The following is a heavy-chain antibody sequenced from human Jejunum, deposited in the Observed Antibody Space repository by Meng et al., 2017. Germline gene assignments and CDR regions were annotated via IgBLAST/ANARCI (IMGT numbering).Heavy chain of an antibody. CDR3: ARNSYGSGSYYSAFDI. V-gene: IGHV4-39*07. J-gene: IGHJ3*02. D-gene: IGHD3-10*01. Sequence: LHLRESGPDLVHPSDTLSPPCPVSGGSISTSYFCAWIRQPPGKGLEWIGTIYYTGTTYYNPSLESRVTISVDTSKNHFSLQLRSVTAADTALYYCARNSYGSGSYYSAFDIWGQGAMVTVSS. CDR2: IYYTGTT. CDR1: GGSISTSYF.